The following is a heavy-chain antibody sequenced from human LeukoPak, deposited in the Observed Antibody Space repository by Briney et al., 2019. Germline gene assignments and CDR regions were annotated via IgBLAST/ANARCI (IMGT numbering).Heavy chain of an antibody. Sequence: QTGGSLRLSCAVSGFTSYSDYMGWVRQAPGRGLEWVASLKRDGSERTYVDSVKGRFSISRDSAKDSLYLQMNGLGAEDTAVYYCARDFPYSSSFEFVVWGTYYGMDVWGQGTTVTVSS. V-gene: IGHV3-7*01. D-gene: IGHD6-6*01. CDR1: GFTSYSDY. CDR3: ARDFPYSSSFEFVVWGTYYGMDV. CDR2: LKRDGSER. J-gene: IGHJ6*02.